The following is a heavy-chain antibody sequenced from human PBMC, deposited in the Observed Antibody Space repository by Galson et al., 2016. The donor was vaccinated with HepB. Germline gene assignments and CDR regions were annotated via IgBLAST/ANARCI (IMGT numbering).Heavy chain of an antibody. CDR3: ARQTYYHDGVGRYYFDY. CDR1: GGSISSTSSY. V-gene: IGHV4-39*01. CDR2: IYYSGTT. Sequence: SETLSLTCTVSGGSISSTSSYWGWIRQPPGKGLEWIASIYYSGTTYYNASLKSRLTISVDTSKNQFSLKLTSVTAADTAVYYCARQTYYHDGVGRYYFDYWGQGTLVPVSS. J-gene: IGHJ4*02. D-gene: IGHD3-22*01.